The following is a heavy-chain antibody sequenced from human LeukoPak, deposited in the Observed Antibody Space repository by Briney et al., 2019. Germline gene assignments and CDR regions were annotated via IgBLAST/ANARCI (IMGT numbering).Heavy chain of an antibody. D-gene: IGHD5-18*01. Sequence: SQTLPLTCAISGDSVSSNSSWNWIRQSPSRGLEWLGRTYYRSKWYSDYVVSVKSRLNINPDTSKNQFSLQLNSVTPEDTAVYYCARGGQGDGYSADEAFDIWGQGTMVTVS. V-gene: IGHV6-1*01. J-gene: IGHJ3*02. CDR2: TYYRSKWYS. CDR1: GDSVSSNSS. CDR3: ARGGQGDGYSADEAFDI.